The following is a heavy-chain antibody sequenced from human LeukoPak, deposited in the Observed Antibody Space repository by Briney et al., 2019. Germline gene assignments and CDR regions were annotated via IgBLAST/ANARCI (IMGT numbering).Heavy chain of an antibody. CDR3: ARVLGAEYDSSGYFDY. V-gene: IGHV7-4-1*02. D-gene: IGHD3-22*01. Sequence: ASVKVSCKASGCTFTSYAMNWVRQAPGQGLEWMGWINTNTGNPTYAQGFTGRFVFSLDTSVSTAYLQISSLKAEGTAVYYCARVLGAEYDSSGYFDYWGQGTLVTVSS. J-gene: IGHJ4*02. CDR2: INTNTGNP. CDR1: GCTFTSYA.